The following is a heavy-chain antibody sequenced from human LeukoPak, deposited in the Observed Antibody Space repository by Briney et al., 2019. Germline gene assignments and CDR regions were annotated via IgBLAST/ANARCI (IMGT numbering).Heavy chain of an antibody. Sequence: PGGSLRLSCAVSGSTFSNYAMNWVRQAPGKGLEWVSGISASGGSTYYADSVKGRFTISRDNSKNTLWLQMSSLRADDTAVYYCARDSNKWDYEAFDIWGQGTMVTVSS. CDR1: GSTFSNYA. D-gene: IGHD1-7*01. J-gene: IGHJ3*02. V-gene: IGHV3-23*01. CDR2: ISASGGST. CDR3: ARDSNKWDYEAFDI.